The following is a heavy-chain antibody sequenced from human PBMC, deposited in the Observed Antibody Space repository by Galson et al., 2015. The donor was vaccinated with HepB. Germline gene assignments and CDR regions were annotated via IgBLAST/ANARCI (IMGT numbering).Heavy chain of an antibody. J-gene: IGHJ4*02. D-gene: IGHD4-23*01. V-gene: IGHV3-30-3*01. CDR2: ISYDGSNK. Sequence: SLRLSCAASGFTFSSYAMHWVRQAPGKGLEWVAVISYDGSNKYYADSVKGRFTISRDNSKNTLYLQMNSLRAEDTAVYYCARGGAYGGNSDGYFDYWGQGTLVTVSS. CDR3: ARGGAYGGNSDGYFDY. CDR1: GFTFSSYA.